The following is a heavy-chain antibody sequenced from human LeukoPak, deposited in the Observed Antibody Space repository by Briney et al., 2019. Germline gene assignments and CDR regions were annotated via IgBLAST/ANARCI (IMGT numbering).Heavy chain of an antibody. CDR2: IRYNGSNK. V-gene: IGHV3-30*02. CDR3: AKAPYYDFWSEFDY. D-gene: IGHD3-3*01. CDR1: GFTFSSYG. J-gene: IGHJ4*02. Sequence: PGGSLRLSCAASGFTFSSYGMHWVRQAPGKGLEWVAFIRYNGSNKYYADSVKGRFTISRDNSKNTLYLQMNSLRAEDTAVYYCAKAPYYDFWSEFDYWGQGTLVTVSS.